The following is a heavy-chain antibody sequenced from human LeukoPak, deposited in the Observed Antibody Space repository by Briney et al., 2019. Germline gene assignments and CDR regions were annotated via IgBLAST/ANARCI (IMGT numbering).Heavy chain of an antibody. Sequence: SETLSLTCAVYGGSFSGYYWSWIRQPPGKGLEWIGEINHSGSTNYNPSLKSRVTIPVDTSKNQFSLKLISVTATDTALYYCARQMATKGEWAFDIWGQGTMVTVSS. CDR1: GGSFSGYY. J-gene: IGHJ3*02. CDR2: INHSGST. CDR3: ARQMATKGEWAFDI. D-gene: IGHD5-12*01. V-gene: IGHV4-34*01.